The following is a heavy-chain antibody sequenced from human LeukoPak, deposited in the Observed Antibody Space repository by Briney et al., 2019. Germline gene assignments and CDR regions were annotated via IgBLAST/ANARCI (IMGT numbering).Heavy chain of an antibody. CDR2: IYTSGNT. CDR3: ARDRAGDSFDI. J-gene: IGHJ3*02. D-gene: IGHD7-27*01. CDR1: GDSNSSGNYY. V-gene: IGHV4-61*02. Sequence: SQTLSLTCTVSGDSNSSGNYYWTWIRQPAGKGLEWIGRIYTSGNTKYNPSLKSQVTISMDTSKNQFSLNLNSVTAADTAVYYCARDRAGDSFDIWGQGTMVTVSS.